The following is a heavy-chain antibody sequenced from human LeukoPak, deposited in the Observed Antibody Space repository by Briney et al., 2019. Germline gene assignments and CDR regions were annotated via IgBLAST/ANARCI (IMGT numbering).Heavy chain of an antibody. CDR3: TRGSSGWYFDY. CDR1: GFTFSNAW. V-gene: IGHV3-15*01. Sequence: GGSLRLSCAASGFTFSNAWMTWVRQAPGKGLEWVGRIKSNADGGTTDHASPVKQRFTISRDDSQNTLFLQMNSLKTEDTAVYYCTRGSSGWYFDYWGQGTLVTVSS. CDR2: IKSNADGGTT. J-gene: IGHJ4*02. D-gene: IGHD6-19*01.